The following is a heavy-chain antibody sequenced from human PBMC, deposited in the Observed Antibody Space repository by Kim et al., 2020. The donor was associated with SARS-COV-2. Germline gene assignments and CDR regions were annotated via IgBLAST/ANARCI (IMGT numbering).Heavy chain of an antibody. D-gene: IGHD3-22*01. CDR2: ISGSGGST. J-gene: IGHJ4*02. Sequence: GGSLRLSCAASGFTFSSYVMTWVRQAPGKGLEWVSGISGSGGSTYYADSVKGRFTISRDNSKNTLFLQMNSLRAEDTAVYYCAKAPFDSSGYYFGYWGQGTLVTVSS. CDR3: AKAPFDSSGYYFGY. V-gene: IGHV3-23*01. CDR1: GFTFSSYV.